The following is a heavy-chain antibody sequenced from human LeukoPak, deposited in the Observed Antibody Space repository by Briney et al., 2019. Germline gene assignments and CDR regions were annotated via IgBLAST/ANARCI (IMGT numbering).Heavy chain of an antibody. J-gene: IGHJ4*02. CDR1: GIISSNYW. V-gene: IGHV3-74*01. D-gene: IGHD3-22*01. CDR3: VRVIGGSGGYYHFDS. Sequence: GGSLRLSCAASGIISSNYWMHWVRQTPGKGLEWLSRINSDGSNTNYADSVKGRFIISRDNAKGTLYLQMKSLRLEDTGIYYCVRVIGGSGGYYHFDSWGQGTLVTVSS. CDR2: INSDGSNT.